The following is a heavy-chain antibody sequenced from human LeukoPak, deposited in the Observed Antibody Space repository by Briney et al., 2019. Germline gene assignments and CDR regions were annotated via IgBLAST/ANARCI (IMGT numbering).Heavy chain of an antibody. J-gene: IGHJ2*01. Sequence: PSETLSLTCTVSGGSISSYYWSWIRQPAGKGLEWIGRIYTSGSTNYNPSLKSRVTMSVDTSKNQFSLKLSSVTAADTAVYYCARGPDYDILTGYFFYWYFDLWGRGTLVTVSS. D-gene: IGHD3-9*01. CDR1: GGSISSYY. CDR3: ARGPDYDILTGYFFYWYFDL. CDR2: IYTSGST. V-gene: IGHV4-4*07.